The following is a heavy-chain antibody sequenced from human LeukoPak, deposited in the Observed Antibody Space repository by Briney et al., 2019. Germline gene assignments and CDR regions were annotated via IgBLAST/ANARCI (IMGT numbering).Heavy chain of an antibody. Sequence: SETLSLTCAVSGYSISSGYYWGWIRQPPGKGLEWIGSIYHSGSTYYNPSLKSRVTISVDTSKNQFSLKLSSVTAADTAVHYCARVKRYYYGSGSPTFDYWGQGTLVTVSS. CDR2: IYHSGST. CDR1: GYSISSGYY. V-gene: IGHV4-38-2*01. D-gene: IGHD3-10*01. CDR3: ARVKRYYYGSGSPTFDY. J-gene: IGHJ4*02.